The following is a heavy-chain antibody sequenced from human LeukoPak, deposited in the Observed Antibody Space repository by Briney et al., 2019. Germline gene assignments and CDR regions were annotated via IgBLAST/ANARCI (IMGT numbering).Heavy chain of an antibody. CDR3: ARGLLVTEAYYYMDV. CDR2: MNPNSGNT. J-gene: IGHJ6*03. Sequence: ASVKVSCKASGYTFTGYHIHWVRQAPGQGLEWMGWMNPNSGNTGYAQKFQGRVTMTRNTSISTAYMELSSLRSEDTAVYYCARGLLVTEAYYYMDVWGKGTTVTISS. D-gene: IGHD1-14*01. CDR1: GYTFTGYH. V-gene: IGHV1-8*02.